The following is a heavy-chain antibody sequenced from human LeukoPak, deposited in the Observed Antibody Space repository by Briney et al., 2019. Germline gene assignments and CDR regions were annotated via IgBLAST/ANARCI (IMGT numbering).Heavy chain of an antibody. V-gene: IGHV1-18*01. CDR1: GYSFSSYT. CDR3: TRDHGFSGGSYFDTFDI. Sequence: ASVKVSCKASGYSFSSYTLSWVRQAPGQGLEWMGWISAYNSNTNYAQRLQGRVTMTTDTSTSTAYMELRSLTSDDTAVYYCTRDHGFSGGSYFDTFDIWGRGTMVNVSS. J-gene: IGHJ3*02. D-gene: IGHD1-26*01. CDR2: ISAYNSNT.